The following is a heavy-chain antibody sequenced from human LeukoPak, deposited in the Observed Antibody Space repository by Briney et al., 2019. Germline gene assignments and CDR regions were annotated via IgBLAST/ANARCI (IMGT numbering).Heavy chain of an antibody. Sequence: GGSLRLSCAASGFTFSSYSMNWVRQAPGKGLEWVSSISSSSSYIYYADSVKGRFTISRDNAKNSLYLQMNSLRAEDTAVYYCARDGPVVPAANTAFDIWGQGTMVTVSS. D-gene: IGHD2-2*01. CDR1: GFTFSSYS. V-gene: IGHV3-21*01. CDR2: ISSSSSYI. CDR3: ARDGPVVPAANTAFDI. J-gene: IGHJ3*02.